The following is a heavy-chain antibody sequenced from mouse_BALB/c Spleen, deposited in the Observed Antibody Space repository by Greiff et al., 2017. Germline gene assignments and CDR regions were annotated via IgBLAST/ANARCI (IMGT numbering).Heavy chain of an antibody. J-gene: IGHJ1*01. D-gene: IGHD2-10*01. CDR1: GFSLTSYG. Sequence: VMLVESGPGLVAPSQSLSITCTVSGFSLTSYGVHWVRQPPGKGLEWLGVIWAGGSTNYNSALMSRLSISKDNSKSQVFLKMNSLQTDDTAMYYCASPYYGNPYWYFDVWGAGTTVTVSS. CDR2: IWAGGST. V-gene: IGHV2-9*02. CDR3: ASPYYGNPYWYFDV.